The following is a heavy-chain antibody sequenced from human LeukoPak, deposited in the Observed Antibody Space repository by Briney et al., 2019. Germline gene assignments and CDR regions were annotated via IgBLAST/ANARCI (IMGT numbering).Heavy chain of an antibody. CDR3: ARAQGRGFDY. CDR1: GFTFSNYA. V-gene: IGHV3-23*01. J-gene: IGHJ4*02. D-gene: IGHD1-26*01. CDR2: SSAYNDIT. Sequence: PGGSLRLSCAASGFTFSNYAMSWVRQAPGKGLEWVSFSSAYNDITYYADSVKGRFTISRDNAKNSLYLQMNSLRAEDTAVYYCARAQGRGFDYWGQGTLVTVSS.